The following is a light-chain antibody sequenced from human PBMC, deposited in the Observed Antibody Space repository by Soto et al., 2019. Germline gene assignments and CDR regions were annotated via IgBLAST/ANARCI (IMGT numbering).Light chain of an antibody. CDR2: DAS. CDR1: QSINNY. CDR3: QDGGIWPPGAT. Sequence: EIVLTQSPVTLSLSPGERATLSCRASQSINNYLAWYQQKPGQPPRLLIYDASNRATAIPVTLSGSGSGTDFTLTISNMESENSAVYYCQDGGIWPPGATFGGGTEVEIK. V-gene: IGKV3-11*01. J-gene: IGKJ4*01.